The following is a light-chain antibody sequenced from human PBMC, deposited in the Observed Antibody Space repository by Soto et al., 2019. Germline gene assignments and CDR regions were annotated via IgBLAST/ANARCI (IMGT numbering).Light chain of an antibody. Sequence: ALTQPASVSGSPGQAITISCSGTSSDIGAYDYVSWYQQHPGRAPKLILYEVSHCFSGLPYRFSGSRSGNTASLTMSGLQAEDEGDYYCTSIAPGSIYVFGSGTKVTVL. CDR1: SSDIGAYDY. CDR2: EVS. V-gene: IGLV2-14*03. J-gene: IGLJ1*01. CDR3: TSIAPGSIYV.